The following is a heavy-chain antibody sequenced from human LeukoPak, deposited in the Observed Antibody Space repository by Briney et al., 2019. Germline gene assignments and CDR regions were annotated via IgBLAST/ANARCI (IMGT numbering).Heavy chain of an antibody. D-gene: IGHD4-17*01. CDR2: IYYSGST. CDR3: AREVRYYGDPNDAFDI. V-gene: IGHV4-59*01. CDR1: GGSISSYY. J-gene: IGHJ3*02. Sequence: SETLSLTCTVSGGSISSYYWSWIRQPPGKGLESIGYIYYSGSTNYNPSLKSRVTISVDTSKNQFSLKLSSVTAADTAVYYCAREVRYYGDPNDAFDIWGQGTMVTVSS.